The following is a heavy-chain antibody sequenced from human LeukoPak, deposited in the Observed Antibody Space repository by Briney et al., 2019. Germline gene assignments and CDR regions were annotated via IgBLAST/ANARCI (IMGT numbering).Heavy chain of an antibody. CDR1: GFSFGGYA. CDR3: VTGRYNSGWDSFDY. D-gene: IGHD6-19*01. Sequence: SLRLSCAASGFSFGGYALHWVRQAPGKGLEWVASISWNSGDIVHADSVKGRFTISRDNSKDTLYLQMNSLRAEDTAVYYCVTGRYNSGWDSFDYWGQGTLVIVSS. J-gene: IGHJ4*02. V-gene: IGHV3-9*01. CDR2: ISWNSGDI.